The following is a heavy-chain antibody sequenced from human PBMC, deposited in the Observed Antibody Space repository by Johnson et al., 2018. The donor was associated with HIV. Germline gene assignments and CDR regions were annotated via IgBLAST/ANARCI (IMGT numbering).Heavy chain of an antibody. D-gene: IGHD3-16*01. CDR2: ISYDGTNK. V-gene: IGHV3-30*18. Sequence: QVQLVESGGGVVQPGGSLRLSCAASGFSFSDYGMHWVRQAPGKGLEWVAVISYDGTNKYFADSVKGRFNISRDNSKNTLYLQMNSLRAEDAAVYYCAKPPSMGADAFDIWGQGTMVTVSS. CDR3: AKPPSMGADAFDI. CDR1: GFSFSDYG. J-gene: IGHJ3*02.